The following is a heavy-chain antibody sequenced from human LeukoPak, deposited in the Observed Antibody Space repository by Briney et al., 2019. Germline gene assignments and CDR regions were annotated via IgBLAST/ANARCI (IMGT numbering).Heavy chain of an antibody. CDR1: GGSISRYY. Sequence: SETLSLTCTVSGGSISRYYWSWIRQPPGKGLEWIGYIYYSGSTNYNPSLKSRVTILVDTSKNQFSLKLSSVTAADTAVYYCARAVAGLFAFDIWGQGTMVTVSS. V-gene: IGHV4-59*01. CDR3: ARAVAGLFAFDI. D-gene: IGHD6-19*01. J-gene: IGHJ3*02. CDR2: IYYSGST.